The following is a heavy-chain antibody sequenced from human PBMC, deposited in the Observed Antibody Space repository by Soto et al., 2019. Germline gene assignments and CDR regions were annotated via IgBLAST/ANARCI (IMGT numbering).Heavy chain of an antibody. CDR1: GFTFSDYY. V-gene: IGHV3-11*06. CDR2: SSSSSDYT. J-gene: IGHJ4*02. Sequence: QVQVVESGGGLVKPGGSLRLSCAASGFTFSDYYMNWIRQAPGKGLEWVSYSSSSSDYTKYADSVKGRFTISRDNAKSSLYLQMNSLSAEDTAVYYCARGGVRGTTSRGQVYNWGQGTLVTVSS. D-gene: IGHD1-7*01. CDR3: ARGGVRGTTSRGQVYN.